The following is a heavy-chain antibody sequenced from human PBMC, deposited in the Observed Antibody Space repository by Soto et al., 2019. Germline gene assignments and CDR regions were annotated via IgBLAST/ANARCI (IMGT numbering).Heavy chain of an antibody. CDR1: GFTFTSYY. V-gene: IGHV1-46*01. Sequence: QVQLVQSGAEVKKPGASVKVSCKASGFTFTSYYMHWVRLAPGQGLEWMGIINPDGGGTSYAQQFQGRVIMTRDTSTSTVYMEMSSLRSEDTAVEYCAVGGNYLSMDVWGQGTTVTVSS. J-gene: IGHJ6*02. D-gene: IGHD4-4*01. CDR3: AVGGNYLSMDV. CDR2: INPDGGGT.